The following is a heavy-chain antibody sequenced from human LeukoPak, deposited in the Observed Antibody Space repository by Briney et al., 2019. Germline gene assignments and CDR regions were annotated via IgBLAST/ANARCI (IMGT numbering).Heavy chain of an antibody. J-gene: IGHJ4*02. D-gene: IGHD6-13*01. Sequence: GGSLRLSCAASGFTVNSNYMSWVRQAPGKGLEWISVIYSGGSTYYADSVKGRFTISRDNAKNSLYLQMNSLRAEDTAVYYCARSNVYSSSWYGYWGQGTLVTVSS. CDR2: IYSGGST. CDR1: GFTVNSNY. CDR3: ARSNVYSSSWYGY. V-gene: IGHV3-53*01.